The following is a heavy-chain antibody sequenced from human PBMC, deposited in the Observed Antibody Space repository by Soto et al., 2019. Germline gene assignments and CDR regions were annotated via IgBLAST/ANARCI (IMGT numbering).Heavy chain of an antibody. Sequence: QSLTDTCGSSGDSVACISAAWNSIRESPSRVLEWLGRTYYRSKWYNDYAVSVKSRITINPDTSKNQFSLQLNSVTPEDTAVYYCARDPTSGYYRSGAFDIWGQGTMVTVSS. CDR2: TYYRSKWYN. CDR3: ARDPTSGYYRSGAFDI. CDR1: GDSVACISAA. J-gene: IGHJ3*02. D-gene: IGHD3-22*01. V-gene: IGHV6-1*01.